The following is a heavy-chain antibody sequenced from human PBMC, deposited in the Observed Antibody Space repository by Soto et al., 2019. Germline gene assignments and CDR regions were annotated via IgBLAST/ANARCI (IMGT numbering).Heavy chain of an antibody. D-gene: IGHD6-6*01. J-gene: IGHJ4*02. CDR1: GFTFSSYA. V-gene: IGHV3-23*01. CDR3: AKGDGRIVPRHFDY. CDR2: ISRGGGSP. Sequence: PGGSLRLSCAASGFTFSSYAMNWVRQAPGKGLEWVSAISRGGGSPYYADSVKGRFAISRDNSKNTLYLQMNDLRAEDTAVYFCAKGDGRIVPRHFDYWGQGTLVTVSS.